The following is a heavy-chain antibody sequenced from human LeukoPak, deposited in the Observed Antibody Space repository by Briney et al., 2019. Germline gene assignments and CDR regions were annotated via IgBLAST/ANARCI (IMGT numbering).Heavy chain of an antibody. CDR3: AKAPSITMVRGVLPPIDY. Sequence: GRSLRLSCAASGFTFDDYAMHWVRQAPGKGLEWVSLISGDGGSTYYADSVKGRFTISRDNSKNSLYLQMNSLRTEDTALYYCAKAPSITMVRGVLPPIDYWGQGTLVTVSS. V-gene: IGHV3-43*02. CDR1: GFTFDDYA. J-gene: IGHJ4*02. D-gene: IGHD3-10*01. CDR2: ISGDGGST.